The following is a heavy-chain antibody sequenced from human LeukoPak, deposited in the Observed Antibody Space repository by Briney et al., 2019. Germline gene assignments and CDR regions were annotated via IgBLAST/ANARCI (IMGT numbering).Heavy chain of an antibody. CDR3: ARDFFHGHCAGLSCFLLDY. V-gene: IGHV1-18*01. CDR1: GYTFTSYG. D-gene: IGHD2-15*01. CDR2: ISANNGNT. Sequence: ASVKVSCKASGYTFTSYGICWVRQAPGQGLEWMGWISANNGNTNSAQKFQGRVTMTTDTSTSTAYMELRSLRSDDTAVYYCARDFFHGHCAGLSCFLLDYWGQGSLVTVSS. J-gene: IGHJ4*02.